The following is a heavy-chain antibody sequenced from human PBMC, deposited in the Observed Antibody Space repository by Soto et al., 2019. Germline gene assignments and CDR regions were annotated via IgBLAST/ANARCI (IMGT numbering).Heavy chain of an antibody. V-gene: IGHV1-18*01. J-gene: IGHJ4*02. CDR2: INTSNDNK. Sequence: ASVKVCCEASGYTFTNYGISWLRQAPGEGLEWVGWINTSNDNKLYAQKLEGRLTLTTDTSTSTAYMDLTTLRSDDTAVYFCARDPGAASFDFWAQGTLVTSPQ. D-gene: IGHD2-15*01. CDR1: GYTFTNYG. CDR3: ARDPGAASFDF.